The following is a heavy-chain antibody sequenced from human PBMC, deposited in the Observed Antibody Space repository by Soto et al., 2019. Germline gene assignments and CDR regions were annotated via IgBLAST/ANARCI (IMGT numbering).Heavy chain of an antibody. D-gene: IGHD3-22*01. J-gene: IGHJ4*02. Sequence: SVKVSCKASGGTFSSYAISWVRQAPGQGLAGMGGIIPIFGTANYAQKFQGRVTITADESTSTAYMELSSLRSEDTAVYYCARGSDPRTYYYDSSGYYYLYWGQGTLVTVSS. CDR1: GGTFSSYA. CDR2: IIPIFGTA. CDR3: ARGSDPRTYYYDSSGYYYLY. V-gene: IGHV1-69*13.